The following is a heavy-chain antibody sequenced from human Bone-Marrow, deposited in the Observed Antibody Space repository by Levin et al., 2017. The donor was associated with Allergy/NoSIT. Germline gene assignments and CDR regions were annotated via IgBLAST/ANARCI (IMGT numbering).Heavy chain of an antibody. D-gene: IGHD1-1*01. CDR1: GFTFSSYG. J-gene: IGHJ3*02. CDR3: AKPLGETGTRAPAFDI. Sequence: GESLKISCAASGFTFSSYGMHWVRQAPGKGLEWVAVISYDGSNKYYADSVKGRFTISRDNSKNTLYLQMNSLRAEDTAVYYCAKPLGETGTRAPAFDIWGQGTMVTVSS. V-gene: IGHV3-30*18. CDR2: ISYDGSNK.